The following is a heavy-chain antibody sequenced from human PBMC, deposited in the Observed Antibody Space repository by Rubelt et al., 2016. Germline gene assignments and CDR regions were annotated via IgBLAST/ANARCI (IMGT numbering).Heavy chain of an antibody. Sequence: QLQLQESGPGLVKPSETLSLTCTVSGGSISSSSYYWGWIRQPPGKGLEWIGSIYYSGTTYYNPSLESRVTMSVDTSKNQFSLKLSSVTAADTALYYCARQLYSGSYYIDYWGQGTLVTVSS. CDR1: GGSISSSSYY. D-gene: IGHD1-26*01. CDR2: IYYSGTT. CDR3: ARQLYSGSYYIDY. J-gene: IGHJ4*02. V-gene: IGHV4-39*01.